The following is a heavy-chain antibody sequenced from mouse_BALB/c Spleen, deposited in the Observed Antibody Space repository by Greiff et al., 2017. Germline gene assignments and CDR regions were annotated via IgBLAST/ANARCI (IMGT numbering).Heavy chain of an antibody. Sequence: EVKVVESGGDLVKPGGSLKLSCAASGFTFSSYGMSWVRQTPDKRLEWVATISSGGSYTYYPDSVKGRFTISRDNAKNTLYLQMSSLKSEDTAMYYCARSYYHYAMDYWGQGTSVTVSS. CDR3: ARSYYHYAMDY. CDR1: GFTFSSYG. CDR2: ISSGGSYT. D-gene: IGHD2-12*01. J-gene: IGHJ4*01. V-gene: IGHV5-6*01.